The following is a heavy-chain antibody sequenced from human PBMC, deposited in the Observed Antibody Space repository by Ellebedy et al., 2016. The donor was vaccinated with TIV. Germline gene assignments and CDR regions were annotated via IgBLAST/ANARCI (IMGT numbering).Heavy chain of an antibody. CDR1: GGSISSSSYY. CDR3: AREGPYYYDSSGPNWFDP. V-gene: IGHV4-39*07. CDR2: IYYSGST. D-gene: IGHD3-22*01. J-gene: IGHJ5*02. Sequence: GSLRLXXTVSGGSISSSSYYWGWIRQPPGKGLEWIGSIYYSGSTYYNPSLKSRVTISVDTSKNQFSLKLSSVTAADTAVYYCAREGPYYYDSSGPNWFDPWGQGTLVTVSS.